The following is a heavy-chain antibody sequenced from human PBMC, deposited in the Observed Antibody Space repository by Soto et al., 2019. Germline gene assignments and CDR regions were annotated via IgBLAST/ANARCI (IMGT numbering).Heavy chain of an antibody. CDR2: ISSSDSII. D-gene: IGHD3-22*01. CDR3: ARDLGYYDSSGYFDY. Sequence: QVQLVESGGGLVKPGGPLRLSCAASGFTFSDYYMSWIRQAPGKGLEWVSYISSSDSIIYYADSVKGRFTISRDNAKNSVHLQMNSLRAEDTAVYYCARDLGYYDSSGYFDYWGQGTLVTVSS. V-gene: IGHV3-11*01. CDR1: GFTFSDYY. J-gene: IGHJ4*02.